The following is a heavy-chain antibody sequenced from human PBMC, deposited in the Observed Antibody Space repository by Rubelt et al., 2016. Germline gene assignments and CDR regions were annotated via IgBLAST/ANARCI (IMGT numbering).Heavy chain of an antibody. D-gene: IGHD6-6*01. V-gene: IGHV1-69*01. J-gene: IGHJ6*02. Sequence: NYAQKFQGRVTITADESTSTAYMELSSLRSEDTAVYYCARTKEQLVLPLYYYYGMDVWGQGTTVTVSS. CDR3: ARTKEQLVLPLYYYYGMDV.